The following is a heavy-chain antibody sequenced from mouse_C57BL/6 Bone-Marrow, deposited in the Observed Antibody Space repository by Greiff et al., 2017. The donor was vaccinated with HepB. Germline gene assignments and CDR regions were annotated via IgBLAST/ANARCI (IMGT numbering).Heavy chain of an antibody. V-gene: IGHV1-55*01. CDR2: IYPGSGST. D-gene: IGHD1-1*01. J-gene: IGHJ2*01. CDR3: ARKDYYGSSSLYFDY. Sequence: QVQLQQPGAELVKPGASVKMSCKASGYTFTSYWITWVKQRPGQGLEWIGDIYPGSGSTNYNEKFKSKATLTVDTSSSTAYMQLSSLTSEDSAVYYCARKDYYGSSSLYFDYWGQGTTLTVSS. CDR1: GYTFTSYW.